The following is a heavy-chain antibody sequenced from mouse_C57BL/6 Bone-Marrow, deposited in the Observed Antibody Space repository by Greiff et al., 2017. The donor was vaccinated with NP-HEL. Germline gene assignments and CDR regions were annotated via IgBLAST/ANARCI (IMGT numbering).Heavy chain of an antibody. CDR3: ARHGASSGYLYYYAMDY. Sequence: QVQLQQSGAELVKPGASVKLSCKASGYTFTEYTIHWVKQRSGQGLEWIGWFYPGSGSIKYNEKFKEKATLTADKSSSTVYMELSRLTSEDSAVYCCARHGASSGYLYYYAMDYWGQGTSVTVSS. CDR1: GYTFTEYT. V-gene: IGHV1-62-2*01. D-gene: IGHD3-2*02. J-gene: IGHJ4*01. CDR2: FYPGSGSI.